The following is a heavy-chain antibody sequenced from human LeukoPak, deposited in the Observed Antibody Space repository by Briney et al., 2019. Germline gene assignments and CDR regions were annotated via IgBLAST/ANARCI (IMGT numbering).Heavy chain of an antibody. CDR1: GFTFSSYA. Sequence: GGSLRLSCAAPGFTFSSYAMSWVRQAPGKGLEWVSAISGSGGSTYYADSVKGRFTISRDNSKNTLYLQMNSLRAEDTAVYYCAKSNIVVVVAAAPLDYWGQGTLVTVSS. CDR3: AKSNIVVVVAAAPLDY. D-gene: IGHD2-15*01. V-gene: IGHV3-23*01. J-gene: IGHJ4*02. CDR2: ISGSGGST.